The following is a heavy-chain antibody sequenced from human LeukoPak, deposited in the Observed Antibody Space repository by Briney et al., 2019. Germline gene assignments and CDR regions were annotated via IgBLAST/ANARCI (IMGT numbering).Heavy chain of an antibody. J-gene: IGHJ4*02. Sequence: GGSLRLSCSASGFTFSSFWMGWVRRAPGKGLEWVASIRWDDERHHVDSVTGRFSVSRDNAKNSLYLQMNGLRAEDTAVYFCSRITTNGYFEYWGQGALVTVSS. V-gene: IGHV3-7*01. CDR2: IRWDDER. CDR1: GFTFSSFW. D-gene: IGHD1-1*01. CDR3: SRITTNGYFEY.